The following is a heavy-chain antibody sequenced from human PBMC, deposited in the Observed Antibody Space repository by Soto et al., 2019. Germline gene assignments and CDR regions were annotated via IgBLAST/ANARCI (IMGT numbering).Heavy chain of an antibody. CDR1: GYSFTSYW. D-gene: IGHD2-2*01. V-gene: IGHV5-51*01. Sequence: GESLKISCKGSGYSFTSYWIGWVRQMPGKGLEWMGIIYPGDSDTRYSPSFQGQVTISADKSISTAYLQWSSLKASDTAMYYCARSDCSSTSCYEAYGMDVWGQGTTVTAP. CDR2: IYPGDSDT. J-gene: IGHJ6*02. CDR3: ARSDCSSTSCYEAYGMDV.